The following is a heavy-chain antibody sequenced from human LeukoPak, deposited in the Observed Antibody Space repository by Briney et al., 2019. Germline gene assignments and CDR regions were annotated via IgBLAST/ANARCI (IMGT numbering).Heavy chain of an antibody. CDR2: IRGYDGST. J-gene: IGHJ4*02. CDR3: AKGHSAWSEDYFDY. Sequence: GGSLRLSCAASGFTFSNDTMHWVRQAPGKGLEWVSTIRGYDGSTSYADSVKGRFTISRDSSKNTLYLQVNSLRAEDTAIYYCAKGHSAWSEDYFDYWGQGTLVTVSS. D-gene: IGHD6-19*01. V-gene: IGHV3-23*01. CDR1: GFTFSNDT.